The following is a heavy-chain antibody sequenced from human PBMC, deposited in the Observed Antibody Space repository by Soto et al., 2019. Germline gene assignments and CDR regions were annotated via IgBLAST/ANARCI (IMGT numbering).Heavy chain of an antibody. CDR3: ARQDVRAWGRFDP. V-gene: IGHV4-39*01. Sequence: SETPSLTCTVSGGSVSSSTYYWGWIRQPPGKGLEWIGTIYYSGITYYNPSLQSRVTISVDTSKNQFSLRLSFVTAADAALYFCARQDVRAWGRFDPWGQGTLVTVSS. J-gene: IGHJ5*02. CDR1: GGSVSSSTYY. CDR2: IYYSGIT. D-gene: IGHD7-27*01.